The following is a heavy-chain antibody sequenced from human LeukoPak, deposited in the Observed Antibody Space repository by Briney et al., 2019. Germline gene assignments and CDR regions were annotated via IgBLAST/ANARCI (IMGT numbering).Heavy chain of an antibody. V-gene: IGHV4-34*01. CDR3: ARAPSVTTSTNFDS. J-gene: IGHJ4*02. Sequence: SETLSLTCAVYRGSVSGYYWSWIRQSPGKGLEWIGEISHSGRSKNNPSLKSRVTMSVDTSKNHLFLKMTSVTAADTAVYYCARAPSVTTSTNFDSWGQGTLVTVSS. CDR1: RGSVSGYY. D-gene: IGHD4-17*01. CDR2: ISHSGRS.